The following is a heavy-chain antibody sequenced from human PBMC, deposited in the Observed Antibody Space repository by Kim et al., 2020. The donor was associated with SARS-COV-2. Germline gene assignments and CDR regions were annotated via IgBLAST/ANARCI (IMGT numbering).Heavy chain of an antibody. J-gene: IGHJ4*02. Sequence: SGPTLVKPTQTLTLTCTFSGFSLSTSGMGVGWIRQPPGKALEWLALIYWDDNKRFSPSLKSRLTITKDISKNQVVLTMTNMDPVDTATYFCAHRASSGSYFDCWGQGTLVTVSS. CDR2: IYWDDNK. D-gene: IGHD1-26*01. V-gene: IGHV2-5*02. CDR3: AHRASSGSYFDC. CDR1: GFSLSTSGMG.